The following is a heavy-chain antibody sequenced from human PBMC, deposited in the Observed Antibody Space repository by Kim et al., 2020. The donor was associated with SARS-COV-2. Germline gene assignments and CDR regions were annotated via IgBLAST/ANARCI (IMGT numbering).Heavy chain of an antibody. CDR1: GFTFDDYA. J-gene: IGHJ5*02. Sequence: GGSLRLSCAASGFTFDDYAMPWVRQAPGKGLEWVSGISWNSGSIGYADSVKGRFTISRDNAKNSLYLQMNSLRAEDTALYYCAKVNDYGDFWFDPWGQGTLVTVSS. CDR3: AKVNDYGDFWFDP. CDR2: ISWNSGSI. V-gene: IGHV3-9*01. D-gene: IGHD4-17*01.